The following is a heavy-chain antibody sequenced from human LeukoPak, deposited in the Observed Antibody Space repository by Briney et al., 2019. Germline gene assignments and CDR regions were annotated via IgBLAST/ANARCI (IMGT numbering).Heavy chain of an antibody. CDR3: TTGNWEPY. V-gene: IGHV3-15*07. CDR2: IKRKTDGGTT. D-gene: IGHD7-27*01. J-gene: IGHJ4*02. CDR1: GFTFSDAW. Sequence: KPGGSLRLSCAASGFTFSDAWMNWVRQAPGKGLEWVGRIKRKTDGGTTDYAAPVKGRFTISRDDSKNTLYLQMNSLKTEDTAVYYCTTGNWEPYWGQGTLVTVSS.